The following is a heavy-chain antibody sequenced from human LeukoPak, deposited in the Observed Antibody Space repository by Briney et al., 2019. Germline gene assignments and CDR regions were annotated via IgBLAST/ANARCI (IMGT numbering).Heavy chain of an antibody. CDR1: GFSFSNSA. Sequence: GGSLRLSCAASGFSFSNSAMHWVRQAPGKGLERVAVISFDGTNKYYRDSVKGRSTISRDNSKNTLYVQMNSLRGDDTGVYYCASGSSVDCSRTSCPPTDYWGQGTLVTVSS. CDR3: ASGSSVDCSRTSCPPTDY. D-gene: IGHD2-2*01. V-gene: IGHV3-30-3*01. J-gene: IGHJ4*02. CDR2: ISFDGTNK.